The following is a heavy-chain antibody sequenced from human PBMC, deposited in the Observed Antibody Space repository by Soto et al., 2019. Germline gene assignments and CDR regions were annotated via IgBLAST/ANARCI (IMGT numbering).Heavy chain of an antibody. CDR1: GGSISSSYW. Sequence: QVQLQESGPGLVTPSGTLSLTCAVSGGSISSSYWWNWVRQPPGKGLEWIGKIYHSGSTNYNPSLKNRVTISVEKSNNQFSLRLSSVTAAETAVYFCVTSLNYDFWRDGGRHYYFDYWGQGTLVTVSS. D-gene: IGHD3-3*01. V-gene: IGHV4-4*02. J-gene: IGHJ4*02. CDR2: IYHSGST. CDR3: VTSLNYDFWRDGGRHYYFDY.